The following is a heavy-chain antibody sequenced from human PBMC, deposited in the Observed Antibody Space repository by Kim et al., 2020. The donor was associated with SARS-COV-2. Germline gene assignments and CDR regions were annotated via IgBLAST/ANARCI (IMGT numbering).Heavy chain of an antibody. Sequence: SETLSLTCTVSGGSISSGDYYWSWIRQPPGKGLEWIGYIYYSGSTYYNPSLKSRVTISVDTSKNQFSLKLSSVTAADTAVYYCARDGRLGGGVDYWGQGTLVTVSS. CDR3: ARDGRLGGGVDY. J-gene: IGHJ4*02. D-gene: IGHD3-16*01. CDR1: GGSISSGDYY. V-gene: IGHV4-30-4*01. CDR2: IYYSGST.